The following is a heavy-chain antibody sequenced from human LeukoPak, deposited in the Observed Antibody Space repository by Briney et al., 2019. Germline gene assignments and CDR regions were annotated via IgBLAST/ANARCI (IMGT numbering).Heavy chain of an antibody. CDR3: ARQLANVYSNYVLYP. Sequence: SETLSLTCAVSGHSISSVYYWGWMRQAPGKGRGWGGGIYNSGSTYYNPSLKSPVTRSVDTSKTQYSLKLSSVTAANTAVYYCARQLANVYSNYVLYPWGQGTLVTVSS. V-gene: IGHV4-38-2*01. CDR2: IYNSGST. J-gene: IGHJ5*02. D-gene: IGHD4-11*01. CDR1: GHSISSVYY.